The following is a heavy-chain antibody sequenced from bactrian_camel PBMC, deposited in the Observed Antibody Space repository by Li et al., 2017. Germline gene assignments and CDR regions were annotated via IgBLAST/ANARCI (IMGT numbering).Heavy chain of an antibody. CDR2: IERDGST. J-gene: IGHJ4*01. CDR1: GYTSCLAY. V-gene: IGHV3S53*01. D-gene: IGHD1*01. CDR3: AAGEGGWFGGPWSGVNQYDY. Sequence: HVQLVESGGGSVQPGGSLRLSCVVSGYTSCLAYRSWYRRAPGKQRESVAAIERDGSTTYAESVKGRFTISEEMDQDKERSGKNMMFMQMDSLKPEDTAMYYCAAGEGGWFGGPWSGVNQYDYWGQGTQVTVS.